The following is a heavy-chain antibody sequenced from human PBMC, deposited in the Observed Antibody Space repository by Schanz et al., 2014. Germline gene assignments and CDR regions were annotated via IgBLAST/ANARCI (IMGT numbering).Heavy chain of an antibody. CDR1: GFTFSSYA. CDR3: AKVAPAATYLDS. Sequence: EVHLLESGGGLVQPGGSLRLSCAASGFTFSSYAMHWVRQAPGRGLEWVSIIYSGVSTYYADSVKGRFTISRDNSKNTVYLQMNSLRGEDTGMYYCAKVAPAATYLDSWGLGTLVTVSS. J-gene: IGHJ4*02. D-gene: IGHD2-2*01. CDR2: IYSGVST. V-gene: IGHV3-66*01.